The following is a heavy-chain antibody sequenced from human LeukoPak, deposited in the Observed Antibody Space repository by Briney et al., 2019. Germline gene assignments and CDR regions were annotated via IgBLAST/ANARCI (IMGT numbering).Heavy chain of an antibody. CDR1: GGSISSYY. V-gene: IGHV4-59*12. Sequence: PSETLSLTCTVSGGSISSYYWSWIRQPPGKGLEWIGYIYHSGSTYYNPSLKSRVTISVDRSKNQFSLKLSSVTAADTAVYYCAREKLVSAVPNWFDPWGQGTLVTVSS. D-gene: IGHD2-2*01. J-gene: IGHJ5*02. CDR3: AREKLVSAVPNWFDP. CDR2: IYHSGST.